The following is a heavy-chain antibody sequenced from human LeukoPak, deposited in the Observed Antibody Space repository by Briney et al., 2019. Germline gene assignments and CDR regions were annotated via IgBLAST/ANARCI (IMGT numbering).Heavy chain of an antibody. J-gene: IGHJ4*02. CDR3: ARDLTAVDTAIPDY. Sequence: GGSLRLSCAAFGFTFSSYAMHWVRQAPGKGLEWVAVISYDGSNKYYADSVKGRFTISRDNSKNTLYLQMNSLRAEDTAVYYCARDLTAVDTAIPDYWGQGTLVTVSS. CDR2: ISYDGSNK. D-gene: IGHD5-18*01. V-gene: IGHV3-30-3*01. CDR1: GFTFSSYA.